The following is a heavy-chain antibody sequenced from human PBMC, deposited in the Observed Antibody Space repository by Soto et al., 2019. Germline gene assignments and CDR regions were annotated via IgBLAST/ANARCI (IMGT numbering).Heavy chain of an antibody. CDR1: GYTFHNYG. Sequence: ASVNVSCKASGYTFHNYGVNWVRQAPGHGLEWMGRISAYNYNTHYAQNFEGRVTMTTDTSTSTAYMELRSLRSDDTAIYYCARLTGVFRLVREYWGQGNKVSVSS. CDR2: ISAYNYNT. V-gene: IGHV1-18*01. J-gene: IGHJ4*02. D-gene: IGHD3-16*01. CDR3: ARLTGVFRLVREY.